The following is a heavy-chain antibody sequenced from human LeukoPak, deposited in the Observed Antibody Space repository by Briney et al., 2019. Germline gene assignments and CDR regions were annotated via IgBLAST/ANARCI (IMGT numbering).Heavy chain of an antibody. CDR3: AREYSSGLELYLDY. J-gene: IGHJ4*02. V-gene: IGHV1-2*02. Sequence: GASVKVSCKASGYTFTGFYMHWVRQAPGQRLEWMGWINPNSGGTNYAQKFQGRVTMTRDTSISTAYMELSRLRSDDTAVYYCAREYSSGLELYLDYWGQGTPVLVSS. D-gene: IGHD6-19*01. CDR2: INPNSGGT. CDR1: GYTFTGFY.